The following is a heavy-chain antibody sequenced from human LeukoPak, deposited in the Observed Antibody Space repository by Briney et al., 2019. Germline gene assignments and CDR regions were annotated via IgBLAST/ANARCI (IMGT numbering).Heavy chain of an antibody. CDR1: GFTFTGYY. Sequence: ASVKVSCKASGFTFTGYYMHWVWQAPGQGLEWMGWINPNSGGTNYAQKFQGRVTMTRDTSITTAYMELTSLRSEDTAVYYCARELIAAAALDVWGRGTTVTVSP. V-gene: IGHV1-2*02. D-gene: IGHD6-13*01. CDR3: ARELIAAAALDV. J-gene: IGHJ6*04. CDR2: INPNSGGT.